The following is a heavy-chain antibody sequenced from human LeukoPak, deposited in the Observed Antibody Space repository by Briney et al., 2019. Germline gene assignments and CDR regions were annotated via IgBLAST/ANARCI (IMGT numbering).Heavy chain of an antibody. CDR3: ARPLGYCSSTSCYHDAFDI. D-gene: IGHD2-2*01. V-gene: IGHV4-38-2*01. CDR2: IYHSGST. J-gene: IGHJ3*02. CDR1: GYSISSGYY. Sequence: PSETLSFTCAVSGYSISSGYYWGWIRQPPGKGLEWIGSIYHSGSTYYNPSLKSRVTISVDTSKNQFSLKLSSVTAADTAVYYCARPLGYCSSTSCYHDAFDIWGQGTMVTVSS.